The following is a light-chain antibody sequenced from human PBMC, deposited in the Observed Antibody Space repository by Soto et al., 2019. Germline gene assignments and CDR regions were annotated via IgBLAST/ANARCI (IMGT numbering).Light chain of an antibody. CDR1: SSDIGAYNY. V-gene: IGLV2-14*01. Sequence: QSALTQPASVSGSPGQSITISCTGTSSDIGAYNYVSWYQQHPGRAPQVLIYEVSNRPSGVSYRFSASKSGNTASLTISGLQAEDEADYFCISYTTGDTLVFGGGTKVTVL. J-gene: IGLJ2*01. CDR3: ISYTTGDTLV. CDR2: EVS.